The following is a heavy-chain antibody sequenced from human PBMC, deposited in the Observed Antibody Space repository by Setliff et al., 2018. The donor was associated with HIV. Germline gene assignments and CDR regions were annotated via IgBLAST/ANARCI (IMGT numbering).Heavy chain of an antibody. Sequence: AASVKVSCKASGYNFTNYGIGWVRQAPGQGLEYLGWIGTYSGNTDYAQSVQGRVTMTIDTSTSAAYLELRSLRSDDTAVYYCARVGPESLPYTWDDEADTFDIWGQGTMVTVS. CDR2: IGTYSGNT. D-gene: IGHD1-1*01. CDR3: ARVGPESLPYTWDDEADTFDI. CDR1: GYNFTNYG. V-gene: IGHV1-18*01. J-gene: IGHJ3*02.